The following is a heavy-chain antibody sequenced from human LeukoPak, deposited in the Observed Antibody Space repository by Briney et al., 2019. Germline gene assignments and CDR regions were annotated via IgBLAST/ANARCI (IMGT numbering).Heavy chain of an antibody. D-gene: IGHD1-7*01. J-gene: IGHJ6*03. CDR3: AKEGMVEVRAQHYYYYYMDV. CDR1: GFTFSSYG. V-gene: IGHV3-30*18. CDR2: ISYGGSNK. Sequence: GGSLRLSCAASGFTFSSYGMHWVRQAPGKGLEWVSVISYGGSNKYYADSVKGRFTISRDNSKNTLYLQMNSLRAEDTAVYYCAKEGMVEVRAQHYYYYYMDVWGKGTTVTVSS.